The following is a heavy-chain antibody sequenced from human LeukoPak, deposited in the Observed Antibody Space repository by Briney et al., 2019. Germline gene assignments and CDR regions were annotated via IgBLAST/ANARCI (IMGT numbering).Heavy chain of an antibody. CDR2: MNPNSGGT. D-gene: IGHD1-26*01. V-gene: IGHV1-2*02. CDR3: ARDGLVGATKFPQYNWFDP. J-gene: IGHJ5*02. Sequence: ASVKVSCKASGYTFTSYDINWVRQATGQGLEWMGWMNPNSGGTNYAQKFQGRVTMTRDTSISTAYMELSRLRSDDTAVYYCARDGLVGATKFPQYNWFDPWGQGTLVTVSS. CDR1: GYTFTSYD.